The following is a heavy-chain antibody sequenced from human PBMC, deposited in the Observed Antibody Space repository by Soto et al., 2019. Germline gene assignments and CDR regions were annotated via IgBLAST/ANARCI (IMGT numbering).Heavy chain of an antibody. D-gene: IGHD6-19*01. J-gene: IGHJ1*01. Sequence: QVQLVESGGGVVQPGRSLRLSCAASGFTFSSYGMHWVRQAPGKGLEWVAVIWYDGSNKYYADSVKGRFTISRDNSKNTLYLQMNSLRVEDTAVYYCAREEYSSATGYLQHWGQGTLVTVSS. CDR3: AREEYSSATGYLQH. CDR1: GFTFSSYG. V-gene: IGHV3-33*01. CDR2: IWYDGSNK.